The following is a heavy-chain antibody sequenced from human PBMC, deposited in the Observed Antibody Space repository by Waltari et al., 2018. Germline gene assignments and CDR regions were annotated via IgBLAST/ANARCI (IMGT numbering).Heavy chain of an antibody. CDR1: GFSFSNYG. Sequence: EVQLLESGETLLQPGGSLRLSCTASGFSFSNYGLTWVRQAPGKGLEWVSAISRDGGATFYGGAVRGRSTISRDNSKNTVYLEINSLRVDDTAKYYCARWSVSGSYYDSWGQGTLVTVSS. V-gene: IGHV3-23*01. D-gene: IGHD3-10*01. J-gene: IGHJ4*02. CDR2: ISRDGGAT. CDR3: ARWSVSGSYYDS.